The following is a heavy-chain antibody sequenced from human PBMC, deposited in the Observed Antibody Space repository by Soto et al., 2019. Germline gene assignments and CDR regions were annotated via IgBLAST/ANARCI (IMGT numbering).Heavy chain of an antibody. J-gene: IGHJ5*02. D-gene: IGHD3-22*01. CDR1: GGTFSSYA. V-gene: IGHV1-69*13. Sequence: ASVKVSCKASGGTFSSYAISWVRQAPGQGLEWMGGIIPIFGTANYAQKFQGRVTITADESTSTAYMELSSLRSEDTAVYYCARGRYDSSGYYYRWFDPWGQGTLVTVSS. CDR2: IIPIFGTA. CDR3: ARGRYDSSGYYYRWFDP.